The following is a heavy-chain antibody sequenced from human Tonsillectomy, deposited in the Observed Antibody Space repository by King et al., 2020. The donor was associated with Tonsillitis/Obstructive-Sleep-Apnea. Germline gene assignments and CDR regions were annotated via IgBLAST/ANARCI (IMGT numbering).Heavy chain of an antibody. Sequence: QLVQSGGGVVQPGRSLRLSCAASGFTFSSYGMHWVRQAPGKGLEWVAVIGYDGSNKYYADSVKGRFTISRDNSKNTLYLQMNSLRAEDTALYYCARDGVVVPAAVYYFDYWGQGTLVTVSS. CDR2: IGYDGSNK. J-gene: IGHJ4*02. CDR1: GFTFSSYG. V-gene: IGHV3-33*01. D-gene: IGHD2-2*01. CDR3: ARDGVVVPAAVYYFDY.